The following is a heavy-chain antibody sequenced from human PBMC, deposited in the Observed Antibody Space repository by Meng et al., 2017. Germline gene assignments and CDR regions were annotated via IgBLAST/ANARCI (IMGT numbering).Heavy chain of an antibody. CDR2: INHSGST. CDR1: GGSFSGYY. J-gene: IGHJ5*02. Sequence: VHVKQWGVGLLQPSENLSLTCAVDGGSFSGYYWSWIRQPPGKGLEWIGEINHSGSTNYNPSLKSRVTISVDTSKNQFSLKLSSVTAADTAVYYCAERGYSYVNWFDPWGQGTLVTVSS. CDR3: AERGYSYVNWFDP. D-gene: IGHD5-18*01. V-gene: IGHV4-34*01.